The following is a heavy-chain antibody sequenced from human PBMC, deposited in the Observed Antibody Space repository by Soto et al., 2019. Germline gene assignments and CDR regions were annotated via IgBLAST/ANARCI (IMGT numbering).Heavy chain of an antibody. D-gene: IGHD2-21*02. Sequence: SETLSLTCTVSGASIRSTDYYWSWIRQAPGRGLEWIGYVYYTGSTYYNPSLMSRLTISVDTSKNQFSLKLTSVTAAETAVYYCVRTARQGAVAPHWFDRWGQGTQVTVSS. CDR3: VRTARQGAVAPHWFDR. CDR1: GASIRSTDYY. J-gene: IGHJ5*02. V-gene: IGHV4-30-4*01. CDR2: VYYTGST.